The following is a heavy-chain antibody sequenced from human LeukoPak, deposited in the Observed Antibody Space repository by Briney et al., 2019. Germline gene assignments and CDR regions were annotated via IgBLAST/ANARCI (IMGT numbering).Heavy chain of an antibody. Sequence: PGGSLRLSCAAFGFTFDDYAMHWVRQAPGKGLEWVSGINWSSGSVGYADSVKGRFTISRDNAKNSLYLQMHSLRPEDTAFYYCAKDMRDGRSGPQDYWGQGALVTVSS. CDR1: GFTFDDYA. V-gene: IGHV3-9*01. CDR3: AKDMRDGRSGPQDY. J-gene: IGHJ4*02. CDR2: INWSSGSV.